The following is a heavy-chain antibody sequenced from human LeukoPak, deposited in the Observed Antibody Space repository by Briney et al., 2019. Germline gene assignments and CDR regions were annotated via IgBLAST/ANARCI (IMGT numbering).Heavy chain of an antibody. Sequence: NAGGSLRLSCTASGFTFSDAWMNWVRQAPGKGLEWIADITISGHTKNYADSVKGRFTISRDNARTSLYLQMNSLRVEDTGVYYCARGDPHADLWGQGTLVTVSS. CDR3: ARGDPHADL. V-gene: IGHV3-11*04. CDR1: GFTFSDAW. J-gene: IGHJ5*02. CDR2: ITISGHTK.